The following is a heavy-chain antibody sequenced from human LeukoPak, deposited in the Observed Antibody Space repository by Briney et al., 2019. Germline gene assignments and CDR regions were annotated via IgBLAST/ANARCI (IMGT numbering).Heavy chain of an antibody. Sequence: SVKVSCKASGGIFSSYAISWVRQAPGQGLEWMGGIIPIFGTANYAQKFQGRVTITTDESTSTAYMELSSLRSEDTAVYYCARMSIAAHPGDYWGQGTLVTVSS. J-gene: IGHJ4*02. CDR2: IIPIFGTA. V-gene: IGHV1-69*05. D-gene: IGHD6-6*01. CDR3: ARMSIAAHPGDY. CDR1: GGIFSSYA.